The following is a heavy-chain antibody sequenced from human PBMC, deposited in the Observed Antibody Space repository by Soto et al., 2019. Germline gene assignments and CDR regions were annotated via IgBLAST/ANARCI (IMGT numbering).Heavy chain of an antibody. J-gene: IGHJ4*02. Sequence: PGGSLRLSCAASGFTFSSYEMNWVRQAPGKGLEWVSYISSSGSTIYYADSVKGRFTISRDNAKNSLYLQMNSLRAEDTAVYYCARDSATYYYDSSGYYSGQGTLVTVSS. CDR3: ARDSATYYYDSSGYY. V-gene: IGHV3-48*03. D-gene: IGHD3-22*01. CDR1: GFTFSSYE. CDR2: ISSSGSTI.